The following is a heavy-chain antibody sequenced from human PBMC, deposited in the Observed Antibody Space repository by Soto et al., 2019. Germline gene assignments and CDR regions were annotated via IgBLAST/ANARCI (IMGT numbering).Heavy chain of an antibody. Sequence: SETLSLTCTVSGGSISSYYWSWIRQPPGKGLEWIGYIYYSGSTNYNPSLKSRVTISVDTSKNQFSLKLSSVTAADTAVYYCARDLSLAVAAEDYYYYGMDVWGQGTTVTVSS. CDR2: IYYSGST. V-gene: IGHV4-59*01. J-gene: IGHJ6*02. D-gene: IGHD6-19*01. CDR3: ARDLSLAVAAEDYYYYGMDV. CDR1: GGSISSYY.